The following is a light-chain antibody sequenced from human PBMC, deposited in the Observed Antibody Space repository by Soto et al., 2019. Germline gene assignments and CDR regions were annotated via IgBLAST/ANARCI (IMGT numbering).Light chain of an antibody. J-gene: IGKJ1*01. CDR2: KAP. CDR1: QSISSW. V-gene: IGKV1-5*03. Sequence: DIQMSQSPSTLSASVGDRVTITCRASQSISSWLAWYQQKPGEAPKLLIYKAPTLESGVPSNFSGSGSATEFTLTTSSLQPEDFATYYCQQYNSYPWTFGQGTKV. CDR3: QQYNSYPWT.